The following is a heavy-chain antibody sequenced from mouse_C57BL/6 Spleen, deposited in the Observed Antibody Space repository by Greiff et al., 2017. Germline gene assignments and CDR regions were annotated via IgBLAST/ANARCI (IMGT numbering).Heavy chain of an antibody. D-gene: IGHD1-1*01. CDR3: ARSGSIYDFDY. CDR2: FYPGSGNT. V-gene: IGHV1-66*01. CDR1: GYSFTSYY. Sequence: VQLQQSGPELVKPGASVKISCKASGYSFTSYYIHWVKQRPGQGLEWIGWFYPGSGNTKYNEKFKGKATLTADTSSSTVFLQLSRLTSEDSAVYYGARSGSIYDFDYWGQGTTLTVSS. J-gene: IGHJ2*01.